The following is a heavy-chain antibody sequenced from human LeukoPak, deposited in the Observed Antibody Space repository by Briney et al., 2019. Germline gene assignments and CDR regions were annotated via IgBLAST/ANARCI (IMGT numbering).Heavy chain of an antibody. CDR1: GYPFTTYG. Sequence: ASVKVSCKASGYPFTTYGFIWVRQAPGLGLEWMGWISANNGNTKYGQKFQGRVTMTTDTTTETAYMELSSLRFDDTAIYYRARTVGDRADPWGQGSLVTVSS. CDR3: ARTVGDRADP. J-gene: IGHJ5*02. D-gene: IGHD2-21*01. V-gene: IGHV1-18*01. CDR2: ISANNGNT.